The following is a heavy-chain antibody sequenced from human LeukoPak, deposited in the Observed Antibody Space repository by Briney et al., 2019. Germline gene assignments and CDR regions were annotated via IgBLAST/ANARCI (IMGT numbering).Heavy chain of an antibody. J-gene: IGHJ4*02. Sequence: ASVKVSCKASGYTFTGYYMHWVRQAPGQGLEWMGWINPNSGGTNYAQKFQGRVTMTRDTSISTAYMELSRLRSDDTAVYYCARAGYGDHVFYFDYWGQGTLVTVSS. CDR2: INPNSGGT. D-gene: IGHD4-17*01. CDR3: ARAGYGDHVFYFDY. CDR1: GYTFTGYY. V-gene: IGHV1-2*02.